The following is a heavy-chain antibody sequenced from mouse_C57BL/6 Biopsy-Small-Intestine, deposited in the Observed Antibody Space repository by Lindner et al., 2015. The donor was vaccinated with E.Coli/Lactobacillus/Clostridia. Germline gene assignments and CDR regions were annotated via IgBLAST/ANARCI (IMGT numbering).Heavy chain of an antibody. CDR1: GFNIKDDY. V-gene: IGHV14-4*01. CDR3: ARTFPAFLAY. J-gene: IGHJ3*01. CDR2: IDPENGDT. Sequence: VQLQESGAELVRPGASVKLFCTASGFNIKDDYMHWVKQRPEQGLEWIGWIDPENGDTEYASKFQGKATITADTSSNTAYLQLSSLTSEDTAVYYCARTFPAFLAYWGQGTLVTVSA.